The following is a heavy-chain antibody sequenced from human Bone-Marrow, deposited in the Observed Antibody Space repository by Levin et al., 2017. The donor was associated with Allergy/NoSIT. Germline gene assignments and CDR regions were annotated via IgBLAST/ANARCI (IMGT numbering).Heavy chain of an antibody. J-gene: IGHJ4*02. CDR1: AFTFSRSA. CDR2: INDGGDRT. V-gene: IGHV3-23*01. D-gene: IGHD5-18*01. CDR3: VKGGPGYPIDD. Sequence: GGSLRLSCAASAFTFSRSAMTWVRQAPGKGLEWVSSINDGGDRTNHADSVKGRFTISRDNSRNTLYLQMNSLRAEDTAIYHCVKGGPGYPIDDWGQGTLVTVSS.